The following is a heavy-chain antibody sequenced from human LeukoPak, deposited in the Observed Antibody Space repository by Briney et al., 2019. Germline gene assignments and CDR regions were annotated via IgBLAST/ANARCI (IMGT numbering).Heavy chain of an antibody. Sequence: GESLKISCAASGFTFSSYSMNWVRQAPGKGLEWVSSISSSSSYIYYADSVKGRFTISRDNAKNSLYLQMNSLRAEDTAVYYCARLVYCSGGSCDYWGQGTLVTVSS. CDR3: ARLVYCSGGSCDY. J-gene: IGHJ4*02. CDR1: GFTFSSYS. CDR2: ISSSSSYI. D-gene: IGHD2-15*01. V-gene: IGHV3-21*01.